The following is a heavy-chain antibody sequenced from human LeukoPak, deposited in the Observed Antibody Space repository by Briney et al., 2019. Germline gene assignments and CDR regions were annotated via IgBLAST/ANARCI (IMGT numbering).Heavy chain of an antibody. D-gene: IGHD3-10*01. Sequence: SETLSLTCTVSGGSISSYYWSWIRQPPGKGLEWIGNIDYSGKTNYNPSLRSRVTISVDTSKNQFSLKLSSVTGADTAVYYCARSRSIGSGSYYANFDYWGQETLVTVSS. J-gene: IGHJ4*02. CDR1: GGSISSYY. CDR2: IDYSGKT. V-gene: IGHV4-59*01. CDR3: ARSRSIGSGSYYANFDY.